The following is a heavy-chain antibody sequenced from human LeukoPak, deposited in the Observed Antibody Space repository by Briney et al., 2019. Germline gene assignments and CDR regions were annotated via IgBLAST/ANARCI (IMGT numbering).Heavy chain of an antibody. D-gene: IGHD5/OR15-5a*01. V-gene: IGHV3-53*01. Sequence: PGGSLRLSCAASGFTVSSNYMTWVRQAPGQGLEWISVIYFGGTTYYADSVKGRFTISRDNSKNTVYLQMNSLRVEDTALYYCARGDGVYVYWGQGTLVTVSS. CDR3: ARGDGVYVY. J-gene: IGHJ4*02. CDR1: GFTVSSNY. CDR2: IYFGGTT.